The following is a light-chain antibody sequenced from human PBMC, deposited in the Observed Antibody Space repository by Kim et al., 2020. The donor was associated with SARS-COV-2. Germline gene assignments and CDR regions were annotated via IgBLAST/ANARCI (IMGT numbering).Light chain of an antibody. J-gene: IGKJ1*01. CDR2: AAS. V-gene: IGKV1-39*01. CDR1: QSLSSY. CDR3: QQSYSTPPT. Sequence: DIQMTQSPSSLSASVGDRVTITCRASQSLSSYLSWYQQKPGKAPNLLIYAASSLQSGVPSRFCGSGSGTDFTLTISSLQPEDFATYYCQQSYSTPPTFGQGTKVDIK.